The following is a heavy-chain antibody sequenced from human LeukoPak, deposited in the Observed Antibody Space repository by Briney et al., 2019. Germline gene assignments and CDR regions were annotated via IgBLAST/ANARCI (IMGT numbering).Heavy chain of an antibody. J-gene: IGHJ4*02. V-gene: IGHV3-7*01. D-gene: IGHD3-9*01. CDR1: GFTFSRYW. CDR3: ARDPFLRYFDWSYYFDY. CDR2: IKQDGSEK. Sequence: GGSLRLSCAASGFTFSRYWMSWVRQAPGKGLEWVADIKQDGSEKYYVDSVKGRFTISRDNAKNSLYLQMNSLRAEDTAVYYCARDPFLRYFDWSYYFDYWGQGTLVTVSS.